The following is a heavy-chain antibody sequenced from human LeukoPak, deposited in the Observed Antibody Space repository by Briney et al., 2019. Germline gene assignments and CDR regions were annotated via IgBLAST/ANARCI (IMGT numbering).Heavy chain of an antibody. J-gene: IGHJ4*02. CDR1: GISLSNYA. V-gene: IGHV3-23*01. Sequence: TGGSLRLSCVVSGISLSNYAMTWVRQAPGKGLEWVSYISERGGSTTYADSVKGRFTISRDISLNTLYLQMNNLRAEDTAVYFCAKRGVVIRGILVIGYHQEAYHYDFWGQGVLVTVSS. D-gene: IGHD3-10*01. CDR2: ISERGGST. CDR3: AKRGVVIRGILVIGYHQEAYHYDF.